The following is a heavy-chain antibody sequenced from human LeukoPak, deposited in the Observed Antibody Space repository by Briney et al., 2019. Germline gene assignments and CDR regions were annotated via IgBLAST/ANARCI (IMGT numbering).Heavy chain of an antibody. CDR3: TKEGAGGIRYSFAY. D-gene: IGHD1-26*01. CDR1: GLTFSSYG. CDR2: ISDGGGTD. V-gene: IGHV3-30*18. J-gene: IGHJ4*02. Sequence: GGSLRLSCAASGLTFSSYGMHWVRQAPGKGLEWVAVISDGGGTDYYADSVKGRFTISRDNSRNTMYLQMNSLRAEDTAIYYCTKEGAGGIRYSFAYWGQGTLVTVSS.